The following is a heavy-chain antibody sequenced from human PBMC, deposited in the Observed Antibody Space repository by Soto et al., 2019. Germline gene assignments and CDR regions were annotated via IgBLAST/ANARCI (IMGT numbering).Heavy chain of an antibody. V-gene: IGHV4-39*01. CDR3: ARLKGPIGAAAGTRGRGWFDP. Sequence: SETLSLTCTVSGGSISSSSYYWGWIRQPPGKGLEWIGSIYYSGSTYYNPSLKSRVTISVDTSKNQFSLKLSSVTAADTAVYYCARLKGPIGAAAGTRGRGWFDPWGQGTLVTVSS. CDR1: GGSISSSSYY. J-gene: IGHJ5*02. D-gene: IGHD6-13*01. CDR2: IYYSGST.